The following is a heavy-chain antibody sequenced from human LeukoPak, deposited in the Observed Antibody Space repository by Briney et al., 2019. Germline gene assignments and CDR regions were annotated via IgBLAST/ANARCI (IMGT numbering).Heavy chain of an antibody. CDR1: GYSFTSYW. Sequence: GESLKISCKGSGYSFTSYWIGWVRQMPGKGLEWMGIIYPGDSDTRYSPSSQGQVTISADKSISTAYLQWSSLKASDTAMYYCARRGYCSGGSCYYFDYWGQGTLVTASS. D-gene: IGHD2-15*01. CDR2: IYPGDSDT. CDR3: ARRGYCSGGSCYYFDY. J-gene: IGHJ4*02. V-gene: IGHV5-51*01.